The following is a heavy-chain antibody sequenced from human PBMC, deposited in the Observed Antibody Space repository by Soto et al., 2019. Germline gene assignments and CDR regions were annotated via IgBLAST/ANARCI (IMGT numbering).Heavy chain of an antibody. CDR3: ARDRRSGSYLIFDY. D-gene: IGHD1-26*01. J-gene: IGHJ4*02. V-gene: IGHV3-48*03. Sequence: EVQLVESGGGLVQPGGSLRLSCAASGFTFSSYEMNWVRQAPGKGLEWVSYISSSGSTIYYADSVKGRFTISRDNAKNSLYLQMNSLRAEDTAVYYCARDRRSGSYLIFDYWGQGTLVTVSS. CDR1: GFTFSSYE. CDR2: ISSSGSTI.